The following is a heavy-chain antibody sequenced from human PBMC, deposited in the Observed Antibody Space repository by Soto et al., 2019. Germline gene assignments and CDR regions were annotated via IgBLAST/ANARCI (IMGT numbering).Heavy chain of an antibody. Sequence: QVQLRESGPGLVKPSGTRSLTCAVSSDSISSSTWWSWVRQPPGRGLEWIGEIFHSGSTNYNPSLKSRVTISLGKSKNQFSLNLTSVTAADTAVYHCASSPGSLAGDYWGQGILVSVTS. CDR2: IFHSGST. J-gene: IGHJ4*02. V-gene: IGHV4-4*02. CDR1: SDSISSSTW. D-gene: IGHD2-15*01. CDR3: ASSPGSLAGDY.